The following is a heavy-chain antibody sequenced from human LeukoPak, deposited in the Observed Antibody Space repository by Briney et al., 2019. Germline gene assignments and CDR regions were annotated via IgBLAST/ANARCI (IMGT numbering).Heavy chain of an antibody. D-gene: IGHD6-13*01. CDR2: IYASGNT. Sequence: SETLSLTCTVSGGSISSYYWSWVRQPAGKGLEWIGRIYASGNTNYNPSLKGRVTMTVDTSKNQFSLNLSSVTAADTAVYYCARGRGSSWYYFNSWGQGTLVTVSS. CDR3: ARGRGSSWYYFNS. J-gene: IGHJ4*02. V-gene: IGHV4-4*07. CDR1: GGSISSYY.